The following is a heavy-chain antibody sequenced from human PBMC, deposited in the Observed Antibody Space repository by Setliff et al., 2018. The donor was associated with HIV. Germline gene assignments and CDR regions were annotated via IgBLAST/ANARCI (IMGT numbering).Heavy chain of an antibody. CDR3: ARGRYYYDSSGYYYYFDY. Sequence: SETLSLTCAVSGGSISSGGYSWSWIRQPPGKGLEWIGYIYHSGSTYYNPSLKSRVTISVDRSKNQFSLKLSSVTAADTAVYYCARGRYYYDSSGYYYYFDYWGQGTLVTVSS. CDR1: GGSISSGGYS. J-gene: IGHJ4*02. V-gene: IGHV4-30-2*01. D-gene: IGHD3-22*01. CDR2: IYHSGST.